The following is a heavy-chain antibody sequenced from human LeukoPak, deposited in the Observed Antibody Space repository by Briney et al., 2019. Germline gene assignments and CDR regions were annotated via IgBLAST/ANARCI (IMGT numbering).Heavy chain of an antibody. D-gene: IGHD2-15*01. CDR1: GFTFSSYG. CDR2: IRYDGGKK. CDR3: AKTGSWGSSNYYFDY. Sequence: GGSLRLSCAAPGFTFSSYGMHWVRQAPGKGLEWVAFIRYDGGKKYYADSVKGRFTISRDNSKNTLYLQMNSLRAEDTALYYCAKTGSWGSSNYYFDYWGQGTLVTVSS. V-gene: IGHV3-30*02. J-gene: IGHJ4*02.